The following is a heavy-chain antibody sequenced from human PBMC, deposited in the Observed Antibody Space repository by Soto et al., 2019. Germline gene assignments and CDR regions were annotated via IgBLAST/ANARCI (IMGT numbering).Heavy chain of an antibody. D-gene: IGHD2-8*01. CDR3: ARRRGSNGWFDL. CDR1: GYTFINYD. CDR2: MNPDSGNT. V-gene: IGHV1-8*01. J-gene: IGHJ5*02. Sequence: QVQLVQSGAEVKKPGASVKVSCKASGYTFINYDINWVRQAPGQGLEWVGWMNPDSGNTGYAQNFPGRVTMTGNTSISSVYMELSSLPSEDTAVYYCARRRGSNGWFDLWGQGTLVTVSS.